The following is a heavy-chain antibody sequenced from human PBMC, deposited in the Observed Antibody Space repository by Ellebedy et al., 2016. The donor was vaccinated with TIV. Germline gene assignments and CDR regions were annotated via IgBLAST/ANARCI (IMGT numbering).Heavy chain of an antibody. J-gene: IGHJ4*02. CDR2: ISYDGSYK. Sequence: GGSLRLSXAASGFPFSHYAMTWVRQAPGKVLEWVAVISYDGSYKFYAGSVKGRFTISRDNSKNTLYLQMNSLTAEDTAVYYCANEGAYGSGSAYFDYWGQGTLVTVSS. CDR3: ANEGAYGSGSAYFDY. D-gene: IGHD3-10*01. V-gene: IGHV3-30*18. CDR1: GFPFSHYA.